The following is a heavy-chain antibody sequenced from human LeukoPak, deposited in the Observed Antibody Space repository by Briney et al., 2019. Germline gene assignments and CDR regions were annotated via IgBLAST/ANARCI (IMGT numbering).Heavy chain of an antibody. CDR1: GGTFSSYA. Sequence: ASVKVSCKASGGTFSSYAISWVRQAPGQGLEWMGGLIPIFGTANYAQKFQGRVTITADESTSTAYMELSSLRSEDTAVYYCASTSGYSYGFQDYWGQGTLVTVSS. J-gene: IGHJ4*02. D-gene: IGHD5-18*01. CDR2: LIPIFGTA. CDR3: ASTSGYSYGFQDY. V-gene: IGHV1-69*13.